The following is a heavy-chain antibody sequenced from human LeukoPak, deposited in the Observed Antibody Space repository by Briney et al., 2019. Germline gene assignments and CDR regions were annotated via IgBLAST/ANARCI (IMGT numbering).Heavy chain of an antibody. D-gene: IGHD3-22*01. V-gene: IGHV3-30*02. Sequence: GGSLSLSCAASGFTLSSYGMHWVRQAPSKGLEWVAFIRYDGSNKYYADSVKGRFTISRDNSKNTLYLQMNSLKAEDTAVYFCAKDGDSSGYYWDSWGQGTLVTVSS. J-gene: IGHJ4*02. CDR1: GFTLSSYG. CDR3: AKDGDSSGYYWDS. CDR2: IRYDGSNK.